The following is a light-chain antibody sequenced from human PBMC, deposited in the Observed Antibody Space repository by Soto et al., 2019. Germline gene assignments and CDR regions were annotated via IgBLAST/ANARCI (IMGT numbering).Light chain of an antibody. CDR1: RSVLYSSNNKNY. J-gene: IGKJ1*01. Sequence: DIVMTQSPDSLAVSLGERATINCKSSRSVLYSSNNKNYLVWYQQKSGQPPKLLISWASIRQSGVPDRFRGGDSGPDFALTTSSLHAEDVAVYYCQQYYSTPPTFDQGTKVEI. CDR3: QQYYSTPPT. V-gene: IGKV4-1*01. CDR2: WAS.